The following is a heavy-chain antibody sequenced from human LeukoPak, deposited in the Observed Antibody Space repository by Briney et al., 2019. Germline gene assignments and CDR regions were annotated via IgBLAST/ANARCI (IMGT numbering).Heavy chain of an antibody. CDR3: ARTPNYSDFSGRFDY. D-gene: IGHD3-22*01. CDR2: IYHSGST. Sequence: SETLSLTCTVSGYSISSDYYWGWIRQPPGRGLEWIGTIYHSGSTYYNPSLKSRVTISVDTSKNQFSLKLTSVTAADTAVYYCARTPNYSDFSGRFDYWGQGTLVTVSS. V-gene: IGHV4-38-2*02. CDR1: GYSISSDYY. J-gene: IGHJ4*02.